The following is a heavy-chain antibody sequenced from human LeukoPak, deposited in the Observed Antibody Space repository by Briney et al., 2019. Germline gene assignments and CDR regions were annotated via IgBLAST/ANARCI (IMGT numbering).Heavy chain of an antibody. V-gene: IGHV1-69*01. D-gene: IGHD1-20*01. CDR2: IIPIFGTA. J-gene: IGHJ6*03. Sequence: SVKVSCKASGGTFSSYAISWVRQAPGQGLEWMGGIIPIFGTANYAQKFQGRVTITADESTSTAYMELSSLRSEDTAVYYCARAGGITGTEYYYYMDVWGKGTTVTVSS. CDR1: GGTFSSYA. CDR3: ARAGGITGTEYYYYMDV.